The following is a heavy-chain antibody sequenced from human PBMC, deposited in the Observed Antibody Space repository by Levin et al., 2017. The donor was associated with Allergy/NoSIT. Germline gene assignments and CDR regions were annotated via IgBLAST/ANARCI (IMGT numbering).Heavy chain of an antibody. CDR3: ARDRGGEGYNGWFDP. D-gene: IGHD5-24*01. CDR1: GFTFSDYY. V-gene: IGHV3-11*01. Sequence: LSLTCAASGFTFSDYYMNWIRQAPGKGLEWISYISSSGSVMYYADSVKGRFTISRDDAKNSLYLQMNSLRAEDTAVYYCARDRGGEGYNGWFDPWGQGTLVTVSS. J-gene: IGHJ5*02. CDR2: ISSSGSVM.